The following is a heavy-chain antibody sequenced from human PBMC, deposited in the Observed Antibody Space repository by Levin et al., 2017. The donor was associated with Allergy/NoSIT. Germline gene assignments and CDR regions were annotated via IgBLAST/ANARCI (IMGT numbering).Heavy chain of an antibody. D-gene: IGHD3-9*01. CDR1: GYTFTGYY. Sequence: GESLKISCKASGYTFTGYYIHWVRQAPGQGLEWMGWINPNSGDTNYAQKFQGRVTMTRDTSINTAYMELSRLRSDDTAVYYCAREEAILTGYVDAFDIWGQGTMVTVSS. J-gene: IGHJ3*02. CDR3: AREEAILTGYVDAFDI. V-gene: IGHV1-2*02. CDR2: INPNSGDT.